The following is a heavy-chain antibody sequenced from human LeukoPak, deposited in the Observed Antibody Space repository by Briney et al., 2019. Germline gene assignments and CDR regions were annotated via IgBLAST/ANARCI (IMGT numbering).Heavy chain of an antibody. CDR3: ARDHPGYCSGGSCYWFDP. CDR1: GYTFTGYY. Sequence: ASVKVSCKASGYTFTGYYMHWVRQAPGQGLEWMGWINPNSGGTNYAQKFQGRVTMTRDTSISTAYMELSRLRSDDTAVYYCARDHPGYCSGGSCYWFDPWGQGTLVTVSS. CDR2: INPNSGGT. J-gene: IGHJ5*02. V-gene: IGHV1-2*02. D-gene: IGHD2-15*01.